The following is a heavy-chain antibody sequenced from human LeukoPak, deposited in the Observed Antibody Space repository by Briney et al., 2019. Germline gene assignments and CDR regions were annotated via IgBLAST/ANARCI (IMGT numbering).Heavy chain of an antibody. V-gene: IGHV1-2*06. Sequence: GASVKVSCKASGYAFTGYYMHWVRQAPGQGLEWMGRINPNSGGTNYAQKFQGRVTMTRDTSISTAYLELSRLRSGDTAVYYCARWGVPAAIRTFDYWGQGTLVTVSS. CDR2: INPNSGGT. D-gene: IGHD2-2*01. CDR1: GYAFTGYY. CDR3: ARWGVPAAIRTFDY. J-gene: IGHJ4*02.